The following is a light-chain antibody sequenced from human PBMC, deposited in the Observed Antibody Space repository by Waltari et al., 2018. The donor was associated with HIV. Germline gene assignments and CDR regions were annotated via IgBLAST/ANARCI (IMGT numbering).Light chain of an antibody. J-gene: IGLJ3*02. CDR3: AIWDDSLSGPV. CDR2: RSN. CDR1: SSNIGSNY. Sequence: QSVLTQPPSASGTPGQRVAISCSGSSSNIGSNYVYWYQQLPGTAPKVLIYRSNQRPSGVPDRFSGAKSGTSASLAISALRSEDEADYYCAIWDDSLSGPVFGGGTKLTVL. V-gene: IGLV1-47*01.